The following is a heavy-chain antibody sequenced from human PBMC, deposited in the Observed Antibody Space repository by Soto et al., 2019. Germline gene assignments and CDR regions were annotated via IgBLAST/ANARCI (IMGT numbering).Heavy chain of an antibody. CDR2: IIPILGIA. D-gene: IGHD4-17*01. V-gene: IGHV1-69*02. J-gene: IGHJ4*02. Sequence: QVQLVQSGAEVKKPGSSVKVSCKASGGTFSSYTISWVRQAXGQGLEWMGRIIPILGIANYAQKXXXXXXXXXXXXXXXXXXXXXXXXSEDTAVYYCARGEHYGDYLFDYWGQGTLVTVXS. CDR3: ARGEHYGDYLFDY. CDR1: GGTFSSYT.